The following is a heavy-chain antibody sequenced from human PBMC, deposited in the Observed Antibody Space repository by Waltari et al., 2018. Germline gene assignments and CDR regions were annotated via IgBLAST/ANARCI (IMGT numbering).Heavy chain of an antibody. D-gene: IGHD3-16*02. Sequence: EVQLLDSGGGLAQPGGSLKLSCAAPGFTFRGYAMGWVGQAPGKGRDGVTGVTGSDAGGSTEHADSVQGRFTVARDDSRNTLYLQMNNLRVADTAVYYCAKGLTSSFNWFDPWGQGTLVTVSS. CDR3: AKGLTSSFNWFDP. J-gene: IGHJ5*02. CDR2: VTGSDAGGST. CDR1: GFTFRGYA. V-gene: IGHV3-23*01.